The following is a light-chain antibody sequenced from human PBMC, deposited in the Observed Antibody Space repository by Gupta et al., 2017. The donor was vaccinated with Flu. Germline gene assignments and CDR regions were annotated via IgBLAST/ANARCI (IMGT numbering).Light chain of an antibody. Sequence: PSTLSASVGDRVTITCRASQSISSWLAWYQQKPGKAPDLLIHKASSLESGVPSRFSGSGSGTEFTLTISSLQPDDFATYYCQQEDSSSITFGGGTKVDIK. CDR1: QSISSW. CDR3: QQEDSSSIT. CDR2: KAS. J-gene: IGKJ4*01. V-gene: IGKV1-5*03.